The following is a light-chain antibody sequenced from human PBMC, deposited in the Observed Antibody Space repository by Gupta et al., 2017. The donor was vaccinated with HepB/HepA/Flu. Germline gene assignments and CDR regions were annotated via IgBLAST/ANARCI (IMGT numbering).Light chain of an antibody. J-gene: IGLJ2*01. CDR3: APWDDSLNGVV. Sequence: QSVLTQPPSASGTPGQRVTISCSGSSSNIGSNTVNWYQQLPGTAPKLLTYSNNQRPSGVPQRFSGSKSGTSASLAISGLQSDDEADYYCAPWDDSLNGVVFGGGTKLTVL. V-gene: IGLV1-44*01. CDR2: SNN. CDR1: SSNIGSNT.